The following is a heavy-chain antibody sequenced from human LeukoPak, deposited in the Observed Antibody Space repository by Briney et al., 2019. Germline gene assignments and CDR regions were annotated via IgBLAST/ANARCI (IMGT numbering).Heavy chain of an antibody. Sequence: GSLRLSCAASGFTFSSSAMSWVRQAPGKGLEWVPAISNNGGYTYYADSVQGRFTISRDNSKSTLCLQMNSLKAEDTAVYYCAKQLGYCSDGSCYFPYWGQGTLVTVSS. J-gene: IGHJ4*02. D-gene: IGHD2-15*01. CDR2: ISNNGGYT. CDR1: GFTFSSSA. V-gene: IGHV3-23*01. CDR3: AKQLGYCSDGSCYFPY.